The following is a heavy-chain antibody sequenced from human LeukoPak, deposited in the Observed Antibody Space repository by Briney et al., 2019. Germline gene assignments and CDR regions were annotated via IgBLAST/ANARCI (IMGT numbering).Heavy chain of an antibody. CDR2: LSWHSGSI. V-gene: IGHV3-9*01. CDR1: GFKFNDYA. D-gene: IGHD1-26*01. Sequence: QPGGSLRLSCVASGFKFNDYAMHWVRQAPGKGLEWVSGLSWHSGSIGYADSVKGRFIISRDNAKNSLYLEMNSLRPEDSALYYCAKETKVGESLYYFDYWGRGTLVTVSS. CDR3: AKETKVGESLYYFDY. J-gene: IGHJ4*02.